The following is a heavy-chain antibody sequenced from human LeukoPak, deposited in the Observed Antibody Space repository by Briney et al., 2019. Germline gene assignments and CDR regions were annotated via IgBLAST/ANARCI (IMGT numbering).Heavy chain of an antibody. CDR2: IVNSGGTT. CDR1: GFTFSKYY. CDR3: AGGYGSGSYSA. Sequence: GGSLRLSCAASGFTFSKYYMSWIRQAPGKGLEWISYIVNSGGTTSYAASVQGRFTISSDDAKNSLYLQMTSLRAEDTAVYYCAGGYGSGSYSAWGQGIPVTVSS. D-gene: IGHD3-10*01. V-gene: IGHV3-11*01. J-gene: IGHJ5*02.